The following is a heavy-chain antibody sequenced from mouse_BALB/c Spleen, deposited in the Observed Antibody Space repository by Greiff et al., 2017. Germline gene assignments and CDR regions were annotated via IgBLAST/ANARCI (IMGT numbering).Heavy chain of an antibody. V-gene: IGHV1-7*01. Sequence: VQLQQSGAELAKPGASVKMSCKASGYTFTSYWMHWVKQRPGQGLEWIGYINPSTGYTEYNQKFKAKATLTADKSSSTAYMQLSSLTSEDSAVFYCASPTGTSLYFDCWGQGTTLTVSS. CDR1: GYTFTSYW. J-gene: IGHJ2*01. CDR3: ASPTGTSLYFDC. CDR2: INPSTGYT. D-gene: IGHD4-1*01.